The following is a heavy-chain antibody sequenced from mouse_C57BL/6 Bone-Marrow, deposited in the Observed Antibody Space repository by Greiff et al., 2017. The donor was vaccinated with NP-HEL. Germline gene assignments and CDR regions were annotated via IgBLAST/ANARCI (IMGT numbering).Heavy chain of an antibody. J-gene: IGHJ2*01. CDR3: ARPFYYYYGSSPYY. D-gene: IGHD1-1*01. Sequence: QVQLQQPGAELVKPGASVKMSCKASGYTFTSYWITWVKQRPGQGLEWIGDIYPGSGSTNYNEKFKSKATLTVDTSSSTAYMQLSSLTSEDSAVYYCARPFYYYYGSSPYYWGKGTTLTVSS. CDR2: IYPGSGST. CDR1: GYTFTSYW. V-gene: IGHV1-55*01.